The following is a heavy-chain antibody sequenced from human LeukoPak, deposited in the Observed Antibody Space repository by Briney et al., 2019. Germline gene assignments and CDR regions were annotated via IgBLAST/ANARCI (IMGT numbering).Heavy chain of an antibody. CDR2: IYTSGST. V-gene: IGHV4-4*09. CDR1: GGSISSYY. J-gene: IGHJ6*03. D-gene: IGHD3-3*01. Sequence: SETLSLTCTVSGGSISSYYWSWIRQPPGKGLEWIGYIYTSGSTNYNPSLKSRVTISVDTSKNQFSLKLSSVTAADTAVYYCASYSRAYYDFWSGYYAHYYYYMDVWGKGTTVTVSS. CDR3: ASYSRAYYDFWSGYYAHYYYYMDV.